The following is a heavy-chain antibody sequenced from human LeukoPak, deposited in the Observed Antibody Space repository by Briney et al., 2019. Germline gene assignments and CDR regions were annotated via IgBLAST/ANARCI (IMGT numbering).Heavy chain of an antibody. J-gene: IGHJ5*02. CDR3: TRDTGTTGEVKFDP. CDR2: IYYSGIT. CDR1: GASISGSSHYF. D-gene: IGHD4-17*01. Sequence: PSETLSLTCTVSGASISGSSHYFWGWIRQTPGKGLEWIGSIYYSGITYYTPSLKSRVTMSVDTSKSQFSLNLMSVTAADTAVYYCTRDTGTTGEVKFDPWGQGTLVTVSS. V-gene: IGHV4-39*07.